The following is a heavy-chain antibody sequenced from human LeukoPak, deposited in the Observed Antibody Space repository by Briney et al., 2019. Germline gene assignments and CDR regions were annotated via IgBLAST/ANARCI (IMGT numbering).Heavy chain of an antibody. CDR1: GGSISSYY. Sequence: SETLSLTCTVSGGSISSYYWSWIRQPPGKGLEWIGYIYYSGSTNYNPSLKRRVTISVDTSKNQFSLKLSSVTAADTAVYYCARLSCSSTSCYAGGRGFDPWGQGTLVTVSS. CDR2: IYYSGST. D-gene: IGHD2-2*01. V-gene: IGHV4-59*08. J-gene: IGHJ5*02. CDR3: ARLSCSSTSCYAGGRGFDP.